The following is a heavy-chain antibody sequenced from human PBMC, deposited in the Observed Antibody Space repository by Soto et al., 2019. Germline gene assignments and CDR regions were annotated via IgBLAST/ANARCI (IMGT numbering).Heavy chain of an antibody. V-gene: IGHV4-30-2*01. J-gene: IGHJ5*02. D-gene: IGHD3-3*01. CDR3: ARGATIFGVVIIPWFYP. CDR1: GGSISSGGYS. CDR2: IYHSGST. Sequence: QLQLQESGSGLVKPSQTLSLTCAVSGGSISSGGYSWSWIRQPPGKGLEWIGYIYHSGSTYYYPSRKSRVTIAVDRSKNQFSLKLSSVTAAATAVYYCARGATIFGVVIIPWFYPWGQGTLVTVSS.